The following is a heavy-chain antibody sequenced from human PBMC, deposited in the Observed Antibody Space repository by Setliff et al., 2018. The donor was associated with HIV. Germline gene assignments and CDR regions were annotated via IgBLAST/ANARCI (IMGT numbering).Heavy chain of an antibody. V-gene: IGHV4-39*01. J-gene: IGHJ3*02. CDR3: ARHYRELLGDAFDI. CDR1: GGSLSSSNNF. CDR2: TDYTGNT. Sequence: ASETLSLTCTVSGGSLSSSNNFWGWIRQRPGKGLEWIGTTDYTGNTDYNTSLKSRLTISVDTSKNQFSLKLNSVTAADTAFYYCARHYRELLGDAFDIWGQGTLVTVSS. D-gene: IGHD3-16*02.